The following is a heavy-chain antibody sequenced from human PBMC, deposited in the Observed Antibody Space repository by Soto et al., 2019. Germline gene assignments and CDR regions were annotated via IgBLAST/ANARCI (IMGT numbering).Heavy chain of an antibody. V-gene: IGHV1-18*01. CDR3: ARISARRNEFDV. Sequence: QVQLVQSGAEVKNPGASVKVSCQASNYLFGAFGISWVRQAPGQGLEWMGWITPYNGNTHYAEKFQGRVTMTADKSTTTAYREVRRLTSDDTAVYFCARISARRNEFDVWGQGTGVTVSS. CDR2: ITPYNGNT. J-gene: IGHJ3*01. CDR1: NYLFGAFG.